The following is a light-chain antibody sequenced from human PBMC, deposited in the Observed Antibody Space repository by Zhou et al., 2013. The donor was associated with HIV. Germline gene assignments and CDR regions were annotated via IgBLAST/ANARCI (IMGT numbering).Light chain of an antibody. Sequence: DIQMTQSPSTLSASVGDRVTITCRASQSISSSLNWYQQKPGKAPKLLISAASSLQSGVPSRFSGSGSGTEFTLTISSLQPDDFATYFCQQYGSYPWTFGQGTKVEI. CDR2: AAS. V-gene: IGKV1-39*01. CDR1: QSISSS. CDR3: QQYGSYPWT. J-gene: IGKJ1*01.